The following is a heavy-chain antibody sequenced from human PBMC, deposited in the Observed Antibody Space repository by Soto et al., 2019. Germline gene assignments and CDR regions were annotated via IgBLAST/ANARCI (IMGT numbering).Heavy chain of an antibody. Sequence: WETLSLTCAVSGDSISSSHWWPWVRQPPGKGLEWLEDIYQCEITNSNPSLKSRVTMSIDKSKNQFSLKLTSVTAADTAVYYYARYSASGLYYYFALDVWGQGTTVTVSS. J-gene: IGHJ6*02. CDR2: IYQCEIT. CDR1: GDSISSSHW. D-gene: IGHD6-13*01. CDR3: ARYSASGLYYYFALDV. V-gene: IGHV4-4*02.